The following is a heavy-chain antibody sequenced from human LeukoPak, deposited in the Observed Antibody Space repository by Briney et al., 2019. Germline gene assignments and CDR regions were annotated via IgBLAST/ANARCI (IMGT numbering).Heavy chain of an antibody. CDR1: GGSISSSNW. V-gene: IGHV4-4*02. Sequence: SGTLSLTCAVSGGSISSSNWWSWVRQPPGKGLEWIGEIYHSGSTNYNPSLKSRVTISVDKSKNQFFLQLNSVTAADTAVFYCARVGRGLDAFDIWGQGTMVSVSS. D-gene: IGHD5/OR15-5a*01. CDR3: ARVGRGLDAFDI. CDR2: IYHSGST. J-gene: IGHJ3*02.